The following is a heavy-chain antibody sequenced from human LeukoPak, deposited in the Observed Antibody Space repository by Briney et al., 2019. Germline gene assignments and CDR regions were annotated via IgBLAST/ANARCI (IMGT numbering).Heavy chain of an antibody. CDR2: ISGSGGST. V-gene: IGHV3-23*01. CDR1: GFIFSSYW. J-gene: IGHJ4*02. D-gene: IGHD2-2*01. Sequence: TGGSLRLSCAASGFIFSSYWMHWVRQAPGKGLEWVSGISGSGGSTYYADSVRGRFTISRDNSKNTLYLQMNSLRAEETAVYFCATVSNTSGLDYWGQGTLVTVSS. CDR3: ATVSNTSGLDY.